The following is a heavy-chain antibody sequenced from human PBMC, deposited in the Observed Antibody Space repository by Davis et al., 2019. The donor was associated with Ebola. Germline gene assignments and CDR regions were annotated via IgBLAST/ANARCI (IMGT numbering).Heavy chain of an antibody. CDR1: GFPFSPYW. CDR3: AREIEYYEILTGYFPY. V-gene: IGHV3-7*03. D-gene: IGHD3-9*01. Sequence: GESLKISCAASGFPFSPYWMNWVRQAPGQGLEWVANINQDGSEKYYVDSVKGRFTISRDNAKNSLYLQMNSLRAEDTAVYYCAREIEYYEILTGYFPYWGQGTLVTVSS. CDR2: INQDGSEK. J-gene: IGHJ4*02.